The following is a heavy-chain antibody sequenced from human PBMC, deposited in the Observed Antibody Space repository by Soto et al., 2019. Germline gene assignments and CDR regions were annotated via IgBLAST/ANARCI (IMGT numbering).Heavy chain of an antibody. CDR3: ARGIMTTVTTPVDY. J-gene: IGHJ4*02. CDR2: IWYDGSNK. CDR1: GFSFSSYG. D-gene: IGHD4-17*01. V-gene: IGHV3-33*01. Sequence: QVQLVESGGGVVQPGRSLRLSCEASGFSFSSYGMHWVRQAPGKGLEWVALIWYDGSNKYYADSVKGRFTISRDNSKNTLYLQMNSLRAADTAVYYCARGIMTTVTTPVDYWGQGTLVTVSS.